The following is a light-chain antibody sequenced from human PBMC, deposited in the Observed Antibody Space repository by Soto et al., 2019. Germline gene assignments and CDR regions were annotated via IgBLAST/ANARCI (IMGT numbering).Light chain of an antibody. CDR3: QQYNSYPIT. V-gene: IGKV1-5*03. J-gene: IGKJ5*01. CDR1: QSISSW. Sequence: DIQMTQSPSTLSASVGDRVTITCRASQSISSWLAWYQQKPGKAPKLLIYKASSLGSGVPSRFSGSGSGPEFTLTISSPQPDDFATYYCQQYNSYPITFGQGTRLEIK. CDR2: KAS.